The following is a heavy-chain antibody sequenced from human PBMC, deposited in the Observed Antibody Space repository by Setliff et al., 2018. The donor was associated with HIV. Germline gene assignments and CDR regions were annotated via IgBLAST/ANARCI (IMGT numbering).Heavy chain of an antibody. J-gene: IGHJ6*03. CDR1: GGSISSYY. CDR2: IYTSGST. D-gene: IGHD6-13*01. V-gene: IGHV4-4*07. Sequence: SETLSLTCTVSGGSISSYYWSWIRQPAGKGLEWIGRIYTSGSTNYNPSLKSRVTMSVDTSKNQFSLKLSSVTAADTAVYYCARGIAAAGICYYYYMDVWGKGTTVTVSS. CDR3: ARGIAAAGICYYYYMDV.